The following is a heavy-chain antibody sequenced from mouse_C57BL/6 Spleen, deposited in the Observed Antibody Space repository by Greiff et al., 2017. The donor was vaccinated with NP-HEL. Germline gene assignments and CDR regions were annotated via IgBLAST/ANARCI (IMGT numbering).Heavy chain of an antibody. CDR1: GFTFSSYA. D-gene: IGHD2-4*01. CDR3: ARGGDYDKWYFDV. Sequence: EVQGVESGGGLVKPGGSLKLSCAASGFTFSSYAMSWVRQTPEKRLEWVATISDGGSYTYYPDNVKGRFTISRDNAKNNLYLQMSHLKSEDTAMYYCARGGDYDKWYFDVWGTGTTVTVSS. J-gene: IGHJ1*03. CDR2: ISDGGSYT. V-gene: IGHV5-4*01.